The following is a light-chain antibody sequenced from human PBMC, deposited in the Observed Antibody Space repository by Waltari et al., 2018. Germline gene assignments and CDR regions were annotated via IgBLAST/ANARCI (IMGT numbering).Light chain of an antibody. J-gene: IGKJ1*01. CDR1: QSVDDY. V-gene: IGKV3-11*01. CDR3: QQRRNWPPT. Sequence: VLTQSPATLSLSPGERATLSCRASQSVDDYMAWYQQKPGQSPRLLNYDASHRATGIPSRFSGSGFGTDFTLTISSLAPDDFAHYYCQQRRNWPPTFGQGTKVEIK. CDR2: DAS.